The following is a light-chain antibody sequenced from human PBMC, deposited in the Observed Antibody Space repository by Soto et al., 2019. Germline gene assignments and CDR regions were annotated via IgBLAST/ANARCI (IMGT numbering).Light chain of an antibody. CDR2: KAS. V-gene: IGKV1-5*03. J-gene: IGKJ2*01. CDR3: QQYSKEST. Sequence: DVEMTQSPSTLPTSIGDRVTINCRASQNVSNWLAWYQQKPGKAPKLLIYKASRLESGVPSRFSASGFGTDFTLTINSLQSDDLATYFCQQYSKESTFGQGTKLEIK. CDR1: QNVSNW.